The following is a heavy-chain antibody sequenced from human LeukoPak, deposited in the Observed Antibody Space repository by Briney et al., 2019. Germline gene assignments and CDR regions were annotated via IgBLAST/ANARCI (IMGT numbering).Heavy chain of an antibody. J-gene: IGHJ4*02. V-gene: IGHV1-46*01. CDR2: INPSGGST. CDR1: GYIFTSYN. Sequence: GASVKVSCKASGYIFTSYNIYWVRQAPGQGLEWMGIINPSGGSTSYAQKFQGRVTMTRDMSTSTVYMELSSLRSEDTAVYYCARVSTYYYDSSGSRFDYWGQGTLVTVSS. D-gene: IGHD3-22*01. CDR3: ARVSTYYYDSSGSRFDY.